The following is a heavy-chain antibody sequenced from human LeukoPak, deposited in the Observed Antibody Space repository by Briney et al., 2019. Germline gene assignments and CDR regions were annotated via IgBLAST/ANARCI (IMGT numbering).Heavy chain of an antibody. CDR1: GFTFRCYS. CDR2: ISTTSNFI. CDR3: AKEVTGADDAFDI. J-gene: IGHJ3*02. Sequence: PGGSLRLSCAASGFTFRCYSMNWVRQAPGKGLEWVSSISTTSNFIYYADSVRGRFTISRDNSKNTLFLQMNSLRAEDTAVYYCAKEVTGADDAFDIWGQGTMVTVSS. V-gene: IGHV3-21*04. D-gene: IGHD1-26*01.